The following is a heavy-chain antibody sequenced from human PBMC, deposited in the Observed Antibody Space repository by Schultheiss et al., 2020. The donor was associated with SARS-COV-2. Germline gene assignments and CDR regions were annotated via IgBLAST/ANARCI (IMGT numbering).Heavy chain of an antibody. CDR2: ISSSSSYI. CDR3: ARVGSGWLFYYYYGMDV. J-gene: IGHJ6*02. CDR1: GFTFSSYS. D-gene: IGHD6-19*01. V-gene: IGHV3-21*01. Sequence: GGSLRLSCAASGFTFSSYSMNWVRQAPGKGLEWVSSISSSSSYIYYADSVKGRFTISRDNSKNTLYLQMNSLRAEDTAVYYCARVGSGWLFYYYYGMDVWGQGTTVTVSS.